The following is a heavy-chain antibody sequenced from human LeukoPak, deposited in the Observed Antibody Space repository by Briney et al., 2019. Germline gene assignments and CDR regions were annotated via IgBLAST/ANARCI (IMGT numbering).Heavy chain of an antibody. CDR3: AKDGSADYYDSSGIGY. CDR2: IRYDGSNK. J-gene: IGHJ4*02. CDR1: GFTFSDYG. D-gene: IGHD3-22*01. Sequence: PGGSLRLSCAASGFTFSDYGMHWVRQAPGKGLEWVAFIRYDGSNKYYADSVKGRFTISRDNSKNTLYLQMNSLRAEDTAVYYCAKDGSADYYDSSGIGYWGQGTLVTVSS. V-gene: IGHV3-30*02.